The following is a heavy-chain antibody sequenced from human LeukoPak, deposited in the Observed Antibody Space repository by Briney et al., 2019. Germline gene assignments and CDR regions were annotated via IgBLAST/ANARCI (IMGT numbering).Heavy chain of an antibody. J-gene: IGHJ3*02. CDR1: GGSISSYY. CDR3: ARDYSGSYSAFDI. Sequence: PSETLSLTCTVSGGSISSYYWSWIRQPPGKGLEWIGYIYYSGSTNYNPSLKSRVTISVDTSKNQFSLKLSSVTAADTAVYYCARDYSGSYSAFDIWGQGTMVTVSS. V-gene: IGHV4-59*01. CDR2: IYYSGST. D-gene: IGHD1-26*01.